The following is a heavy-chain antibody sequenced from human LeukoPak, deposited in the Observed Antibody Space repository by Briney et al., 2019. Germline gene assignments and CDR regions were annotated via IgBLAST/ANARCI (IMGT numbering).Heavy chain of an antibody. D-gene: IGHD4-23*01. CDR1: GGSISSGDYY. CDR2: IYYSGST. J-gene: IGHJ6*02. V-gene: IGHV4-30-4*01. CDR3: ARLDYGGNPGLHYYYYYGMDV. Sequence: SETLSLTCTVSGGSISSGDYYWSWIRQPPGKGLEWIGYIYYSGSTYYNPSLKSRVTISVDTSKNQFSLKLSSVTAADTAVYYCARLDYGGNPGLHYYYYYGMDVWGQGTTVTVSS.